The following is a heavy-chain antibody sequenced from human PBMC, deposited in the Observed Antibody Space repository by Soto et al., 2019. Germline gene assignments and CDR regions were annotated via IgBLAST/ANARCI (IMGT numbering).Heavy chain of an antibody. D-gene: IGHD2-21*02. V-gene: IGHV3-7*03. J-gene: IGHJ4*02. CDR3: ARHWADSYFEY. CDR2: IKQDGSEK. CDR1: GFTFSSYW. Sequence: PGGSLRLSCAASGFTFSSYWMRLVRQSPGKGLEWVANIKQDGSEKYDVDSVKGRFTISRDNAKNSLYLQMNSLRAEDTAVYYCARHWADSYFEYWGQGTLVTVSS.